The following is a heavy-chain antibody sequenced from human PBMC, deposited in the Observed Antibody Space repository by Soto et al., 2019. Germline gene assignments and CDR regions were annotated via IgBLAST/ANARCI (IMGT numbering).Heavy chain of an antibody. Sequence: QVQLVESGGGVVQPGKSLRLSCAVSGFIFSAYSMHWVRQAPGKGLEWVAVISFDGSNEYYADSVKGRFTISRVNSKNMLYLQMSSPTSEDTAMFYCARVPDSGDDAFDIWGQGTMVTVSS. D-gene: IGHD3-10*01. CDR1: GFIFSAYS. V-gene: IGHV3-30-3*01. CDR2: ISFDGSNE. CDR3: ARVPDSGDDAFDI. J-gene: IGHJ3*02.